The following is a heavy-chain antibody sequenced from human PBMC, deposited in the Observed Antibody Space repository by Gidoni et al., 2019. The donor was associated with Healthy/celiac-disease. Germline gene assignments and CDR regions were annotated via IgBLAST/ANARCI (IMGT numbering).Heavy chain of an antibody. CDR3: ARDRKSDLNYYGSAPFDP. J-gene: IGHJ5*02. CDR1: GFTFSDSY. CDR2: ISSSSSYT. D-gene: IGHD3-10*01. Sequence: QVQLVESGGGLVKPGGSLRLSCAASGFTFSDSYMSWIRQAPGKGLEWVSYISSSSSYTNYADSVKGRFTISRDNAKNSLYLQMNSLRAEDTAVYYCARDRKSDLNYYGSAPFDPWGQGTLVTVSS. V-gene: IGHV3-11*06.